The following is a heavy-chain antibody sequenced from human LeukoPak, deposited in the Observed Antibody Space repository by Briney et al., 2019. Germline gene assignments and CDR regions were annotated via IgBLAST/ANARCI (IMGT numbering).Heavy chain of an antibody. V-gene: IGHV4-59*01. CDR2: IYNSGST. J-gene: IGHJ4*02. Sequence: PSETLSLTCTVSGGSISIYYWSWVRQPPGKGLEWIGYIYNSGSTTYNPSLKSRATISVDTSKNQFSLKLTSTTAADTAFYYCVRDRELHYWGQGILVTVSS. CDR1: GGSISIYY. D-gene: IGHD1-7*01. CDR3: VRDRELHY.